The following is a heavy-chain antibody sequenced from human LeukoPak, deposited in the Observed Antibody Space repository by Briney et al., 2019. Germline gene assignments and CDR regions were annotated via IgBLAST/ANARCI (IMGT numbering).Heavy chain of an antibody. J-gene: IGHJ4*02. CDR3: AKDVDLGATAYYLDY. CDR2: ISYYGINK. V-gene: IGHV3-30*18. Sequence: GGSLSLSCAASGFTLSSFGMHWVRQAGGTGLEWVAVISYYGINKYYADSVKGRFTISRDISQNTLYLQMNSLRAEDTAIYYCAKDVDLGATAYYLDYWGQGTLVTVSS. D-gene: IGHD1-26*01. CDR1: GFTLSSFG.